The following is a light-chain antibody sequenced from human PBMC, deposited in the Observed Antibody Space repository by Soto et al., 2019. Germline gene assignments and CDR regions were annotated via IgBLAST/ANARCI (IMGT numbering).Light chain of an antibody. CDR2: AAS. J-gene: IGKJ4*01. V-gene: IGKV1-12*01. Sequence: DIQMTQSPSSVSASVGDRVTITCRASQGISIWLAWYQHKPGKAPKLLIYAASSLKTGVPSRFSVSGSGREFTLTISSLQPEDFATYDCQHANSFPVTFGGGTKVEIK. CDR1: QGISIW. CDR3: QHANSFPVT.